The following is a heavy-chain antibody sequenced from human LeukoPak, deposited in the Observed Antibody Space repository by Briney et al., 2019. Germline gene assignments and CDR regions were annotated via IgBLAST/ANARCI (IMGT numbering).Heavy chain of an antibody. CDR2: IYSSRNT. CDR3: ARWTTVTRAFDF. Sequence: SETLTLTCSVSGGSFSIYYWSWIRQPAGKGLEWVGRIYSSRNTNYNPSLKSRVTMSVDTSRNQFSLTLNSVTDADTGVYYCARWTTVTRAFDFWGQGTLVTVSS. D-gene: IGHD4-17*01. CDR1: GGSFSIYY. J-gene: IGHJ4*02. V-gene: IGHV4-4*07.